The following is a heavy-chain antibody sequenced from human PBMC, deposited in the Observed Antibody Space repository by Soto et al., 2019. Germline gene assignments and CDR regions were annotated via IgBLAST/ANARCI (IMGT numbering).Heavy chain of an antibody. CDR1: GFSFTNFA. CDR3: AKDVYRYSSSSPEDV. J-gene: IGHJ6*02. CDR2: IGASGDIT. Sequence: LRLSCAASGFSFTNFAMSWVRQAPGKGLEWVAGIGASGDITWYADSVKGRLSISRDNSKNTLYLQLNSLRFEDTAVYYCAKDVYRYSSSSPEDVWGQGTTVTVSS. V-gene: IGHV3-23*01. D-gene: IGHD6-6*01.